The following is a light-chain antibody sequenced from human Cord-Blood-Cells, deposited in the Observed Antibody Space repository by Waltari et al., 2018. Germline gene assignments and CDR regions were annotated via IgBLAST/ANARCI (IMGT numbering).Light chain of an antibody. CDR2: WAS. Sequence: DIVMTQSPDSLAVSLGERATINCKSSQSVLYSSNNKNYLAWYQQKPGQPPKLLIYWASTRESRFPDRFSCSGSGTDFTLTINSLQSEDVAVYYCQQYYSTPLTFGGGTKVKIK. J-gene: IGKJ4*01. CDR3: QQYYSTPLT. V-gene: IGKV4-1*01. CDR1: QSVLYSSNNKNY.